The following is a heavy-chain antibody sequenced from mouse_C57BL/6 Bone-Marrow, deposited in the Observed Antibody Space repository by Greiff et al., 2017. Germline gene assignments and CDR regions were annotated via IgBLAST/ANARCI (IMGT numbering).Heavy chain of an antibody. J-gene: IGHJ2*01. V-gene: IGHV1-81*01. D-gene: IGHD1-1*01. CDR2: IYPRSGNT. CDR1: GYTFTSYG. Sequence: LVESGAELARPGASVKLSCKASGYTFTSYGISWVKQRTGQGLEWIGEIYPRSGNTYYNEKFKGKATLTADKSSSTAYMELRSLTSEDSAVYFCARFHYYYGSSYDEYWGQGTTLTVSS. CDR3: ARFHYYYGSSYDEY.